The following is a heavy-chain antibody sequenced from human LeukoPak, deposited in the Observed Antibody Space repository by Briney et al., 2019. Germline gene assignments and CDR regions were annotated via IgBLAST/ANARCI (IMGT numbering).Heavy chain of an antibody. Sequence: SVKVSCKASGGTFSSYAISWVRQAPGQRLEWMGGIIPIFGTANYAQKFQGRVTITTDESTSTAYMELSSLRSEDTAVYYCARDGGYCSSTSCYDDAFDIWGQGTMVTVSS. CDR2: IIPIFGTA. D-gene: IGHD2-2*01. CDR3: ARDGGYCSSTSCYDDAFDI. CDR1: GGTFSSYA. V-gene: IGHV1-69*05. J-gene: IGHJ3*02.